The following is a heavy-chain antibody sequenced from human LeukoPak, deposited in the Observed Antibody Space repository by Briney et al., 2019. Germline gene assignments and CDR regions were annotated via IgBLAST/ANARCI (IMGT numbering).Heavy chain of an antibody. CDR3: ARAHSGSYHYYYYMDV. CDR1: GYTFTSYD. CDR2: MNPNNGNT. D-gene: IGHD1-26*01. Sequence: ASVTVSFTASGYTFTSYDINWVRQAPGQGLEWMGWMNPNNGNTGYAQKFQGRVTMTRNTSISTAYMELSSLRSEDTAVYYCARAHSGSYHYYYYMDVWGKGTTVTISS. V-gene: IGHV1-8*01. J-gene: IGHJ6*03.